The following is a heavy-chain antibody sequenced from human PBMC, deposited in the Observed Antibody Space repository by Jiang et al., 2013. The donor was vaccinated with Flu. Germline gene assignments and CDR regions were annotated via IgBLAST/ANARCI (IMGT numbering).Heavy chain of an antibody. J-gene: IGHJ4*02. V-gene: IGHV4-31*02. Sequence: LKSRVTISVDTSKNQFSLKLSSVTAADTAVYYCARGGVVTPDYWGQGTLVTVSS. D-gene: IGHD4-23*01. CDR3: ARGGVVTPDY.